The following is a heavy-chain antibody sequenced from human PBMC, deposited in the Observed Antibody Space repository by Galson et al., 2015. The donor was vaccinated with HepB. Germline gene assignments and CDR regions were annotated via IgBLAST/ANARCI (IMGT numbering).Heavy chain of an antibody. V-gene: IGHV3-23*01. Sequence: SLRLSCAASGFTFSSYAMSWVRQAPGRGLEWVSGVDNSGARTYYADPVKGRFTISRDNSKNALYLQMSSLRAEDTAVYYCAKDFGLCSGGTCYSVIFDYWGQGTLVTVSS. CDR2: VDNSGART. D-gene: IGHD2-15*01. CDR3: AKDFGLCSGGTCYSVIFDY. CDR1: GFTFSSYA. J-gene: IGHJ4*02.